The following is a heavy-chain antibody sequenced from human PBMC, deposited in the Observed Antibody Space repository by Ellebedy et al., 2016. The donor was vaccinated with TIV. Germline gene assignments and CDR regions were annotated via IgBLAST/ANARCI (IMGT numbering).Heavy chain of an antibody. D-gene: IGHD1-26*01. Sequence: GGSLRLSCAASGFTVSSNYMSWVRQAPGQGLEWVSFIFSDSRTDYADSVKGRFTISRDNSMNTLYLQMNSLGAEDTAVYYCASAYTERLVVTTTGAFDIWGQGTMVTVSS. CDR3: ASAYTERLVVTTTGAFDI. J-gene: IGHJ3*02. V-gene: IGHV3-53*01. CDR1: GFTVSSNY. CDR2: IFSDSRT.